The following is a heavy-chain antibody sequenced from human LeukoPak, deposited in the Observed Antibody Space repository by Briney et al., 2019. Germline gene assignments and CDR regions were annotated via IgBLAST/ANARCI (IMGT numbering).Heavy chain of an antibody. CDR1: GGTFSSYA. CDR3: ARGGLQGVLYGSSSFWFDP. V-gene: IGHV1-69*05. CDR2: IIPIFGTA. J-gene: IGHJ5*02. Sequence: SVKVSRKASGGTFSSYAISWVRQAPGQGLEWMGRIIPIFGTANYAQKFQGRVTITTDESTSTAYMELSSLRSEDTAVYYCARGGLQGVLYGSSSFWFDPWGQGTLVTVSS. D-gene: IGHD6-6*01.